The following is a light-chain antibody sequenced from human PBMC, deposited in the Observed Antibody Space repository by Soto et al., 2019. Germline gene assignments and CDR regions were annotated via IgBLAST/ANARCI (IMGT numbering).Light chain of an antibody. V-gene: IGKV3-15*01. CDR2: GAS. CDR1: QSISSN. Sequence: IVMTQSPATLSGSPGERATLSCRASQSISSNIAWYQQKPGQAPRLLIYGASTRATGIPARFSGSGSGTEFTLTLSSLQSEDFAVYYCQQYNSWPYTFGQGTKLEIK. CDR3: QQYNSWPYT. J-gene: IGKJ2*01.